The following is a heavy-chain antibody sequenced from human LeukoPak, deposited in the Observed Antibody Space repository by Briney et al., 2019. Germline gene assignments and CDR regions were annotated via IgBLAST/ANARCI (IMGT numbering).Heavy chain of an antibody. CDR1: GYSVSSGYY. D-gene: IGHD3-16*02. V-gene: IGHV4-38-2*02. CDR2: IYHSGST. J-gene: IGHJ5*02. CDR3: ARAGIMITFGGVIVPSGFDP. Sequence: SETLSLTCTVSGYSVSSGYYWGWIRQPPGKGLEWIGSIYHSGSTYYNPSLKSRVTISVDTSKNQFSLKLSSVTAADTAVYYCARAGIMITFGGVIVPSGFDPWGQGTLVTVSS.